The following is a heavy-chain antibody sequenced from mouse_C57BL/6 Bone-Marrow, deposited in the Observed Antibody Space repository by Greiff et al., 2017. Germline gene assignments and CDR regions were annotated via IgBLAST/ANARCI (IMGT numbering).Heavy chain of an antibody. CDR3: ARQKLGPSYWYFDV. CDR1: GFTFSDYY. D-gene: IGHD4-1*01. Sequence: EVKLVESGGGLVQPGGSLKLSCAASGFTFSDYYMYWVRQTPEKRLEWVAYISNGGGSTYYPDTVKGRFTISRDNAKNTLYLQMSRLKSEDTAMYYCARQKLGPSYWYFDVWGTGTTVTVSS. J-gene: IGHJ1*03. V-gene: IGHV5-12*01. CDR2: ISNGGGST.